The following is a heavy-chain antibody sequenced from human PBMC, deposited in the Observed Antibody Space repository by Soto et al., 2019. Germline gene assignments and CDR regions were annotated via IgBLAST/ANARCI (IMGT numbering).Heavy chain of an antibody. J-gene: IGHJ4*02. CDR3: ARDLSVGGSYLS. V-gene: IGHV1-18*01. CDR1: GYTFTSYG. CDR2: ISAYNGNT. Sequence: ASVKVSCKASGYTFTSYGISWVRQAPGQGLEWMGWISAYNGNTNYAQKLQGRVTITTDTSTSTAYMELRSLRSDDTAVYYCARDLSVGGSYLSWGQGTLVTVSS. D-gene: IGHD1-26*01.